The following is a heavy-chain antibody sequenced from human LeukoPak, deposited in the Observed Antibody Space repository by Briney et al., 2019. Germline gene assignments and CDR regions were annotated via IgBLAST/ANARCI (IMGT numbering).Heavy chain of an antibody. CDR3: ARGGRGSAAVVAPRSFDI. D-gene: IGHD3-22*01. V-gene: IGHV3-53*01. Sequence: GGSLRLSCAASGFDVSSHHMVWVRQAPGKGLEWVSVTYTRGNSYYTDSVKGRFIISRDTSKNTMDLQMNSLRPEDSALYFCARGGRGSAAVVAPRSFDIGGQGAMVAVSS. J-gene: IGHJ3*02. CDR2: TYTRGNS. CDR1: GFDVSSHH.